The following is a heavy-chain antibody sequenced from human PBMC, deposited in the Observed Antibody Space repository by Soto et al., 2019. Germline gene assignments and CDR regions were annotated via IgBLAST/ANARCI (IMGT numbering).Heavy chain of an antibody. CDR2: ISYSGST. D-gene: IGHD1-26*01. CDR3: ARGSGSYYAY. CDR1: GASVSSGNYY. Sequence: QVQLQESGPGLVKPSETLSLTCTVSGASVSSGNYYWSWIRQPPGKGLECIGYISYSGSTNYHPSLKSRVTISIDTSKNQFSLKLSSVTAADTAVYYCARGSGSYYAYWGQGPLVTVSS. J-gene: IGHJ4*02. V-gene: IGHV4-61*01.